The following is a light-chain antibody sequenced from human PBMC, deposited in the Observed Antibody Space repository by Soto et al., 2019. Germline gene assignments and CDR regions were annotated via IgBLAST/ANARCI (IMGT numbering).Light chain of an antibody. Sequence: EIVLTQSPGTLSLSPGERATLSCRASQSVSSGYLAWYQQRAGQAPRLVIYGAYNTAAGIPDRFSGSGSGTDFTLTISGLDSEDLAVYSCQQYGRALPTFGHGPTL. CDR2: GAY. CDR1: QSVSSGY. V-gene: IGKV3-20*01. J-gene: IGKJ1*01. CDR3: QQYGRALPT.